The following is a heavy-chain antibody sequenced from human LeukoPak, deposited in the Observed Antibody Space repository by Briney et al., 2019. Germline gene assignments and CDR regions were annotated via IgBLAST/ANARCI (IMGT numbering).Heavy chain of an antibody. CDR3: ASGGATSFDY. CDR2: ISFSNTTI. V-gene: IGHV3-48*01. CDR1: GFTFSGYA. J-gene: IGHJ4*02. Sequence: PGGSLRLSCAASGFTFSGYAMHWVRQSPGKGLEWISYISFSNTTIYYADSVKGRFTISRDKAKNSLYLQMNSLRAEDTAVYYCASGGATSFDYWGQGTLVTVSS. D-gene: IGHD1-26*01.